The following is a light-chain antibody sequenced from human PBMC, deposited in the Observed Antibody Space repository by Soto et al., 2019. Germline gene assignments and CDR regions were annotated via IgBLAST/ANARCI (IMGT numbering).Light chain of an antibody. Sequence: DIQMTQSPSTLSASVGDRVTITCRASQSISSWLAWYQQKPGKAPKPLIFKAASLESGVPSRVGGSGAWTDFTPAISSLQTDYIAPYYGQHYNSYPTFGGGTKVEIK. V-gene: IGKV1-5*03. CDR1: QSISSW. CDR2: KAA. J-gene: IGKJ4*01. CDR3: QHYNSYPT.